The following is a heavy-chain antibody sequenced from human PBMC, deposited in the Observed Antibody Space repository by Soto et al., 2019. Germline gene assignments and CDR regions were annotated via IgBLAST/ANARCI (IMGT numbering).Heavy chain of an antibody. CDR2: IYYSGST. Sequence: PSETLSLTXTVSGGSISSGGYYWSWIRQHPGKGLEWIGYIYYSGSTYYNPSLKSRVTISVDTSKNQFSLKLSSVTAADTVVYYCARVLRRVVIDYWGQGTLVTVSS. V-gene: IGHV4-31*02. D-gene: IGHD3-22*01. J-gene: IGHJ4*02. CDR3: ARVLRRVVIDY. CDR1: GGSISSGGYY.